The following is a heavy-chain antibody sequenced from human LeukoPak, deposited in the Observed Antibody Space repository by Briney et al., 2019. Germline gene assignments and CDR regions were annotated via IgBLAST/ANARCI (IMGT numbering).Heavy chain of an antibody. CDR3: AKVFYTSSFDF. D-gene: IGHD2/OR15-2a*01. J-gene: IGHJ4*02. Sequence: GSLRLSCAAFTTFAMSWVRQAPGRGLEWVSVISDRGDKTHYADSVRGRFTISRDNSKKTVSLQMNGLRVDDTAVYFCAKVFYTSSFDFSGQGILVTVSP. CDR2: ISDRGDKT. CDR1: TTFA. V-gene: IGHV3-23*01.